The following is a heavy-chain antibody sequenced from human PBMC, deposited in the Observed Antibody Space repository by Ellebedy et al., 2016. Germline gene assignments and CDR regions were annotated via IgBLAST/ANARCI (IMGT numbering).Heavy chain of an antibody. J-gene: IGHJ4*02. D-gene: IGHD3-22*01. Sequence: GGSLRLSCAASGFTFSHYAMHWVRQAPGRGLERVAMISYDGSDKYYADSVKGRFTISRDNSKNTLYLQMNSLRAEGTAMYYCARGRYYYDSSGYLDYWGQGTLVTVSS. CDR3: ARGRYYYDSSGYLDY. CDR2: ISYDGSDK. CDR1: GFTFSHYA. V-gene: IGHV3-30-3*01.